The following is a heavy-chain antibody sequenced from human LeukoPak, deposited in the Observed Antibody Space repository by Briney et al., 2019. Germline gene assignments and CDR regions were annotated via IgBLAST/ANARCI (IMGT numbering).Heavy chain of an antibody. CDR1: GFTFSSYS. CDR3: ARGSGVQVWSSLDY. D-gene: IGHD5-18*01. Sequence: GGSLPLSCAASGFTFSSYSVNWVRQAPGKGLAWVSSISSSGSYIYYADSVKGRFTFSRDNAKNSLYLQMNSLRAEDTAVYYCARGSGVQVWSSLDYWGQGPLISVSS. V-gene: IGHV3-21*06. CDR2: ISSSGSYI. J-gene: IGHJ4*02.